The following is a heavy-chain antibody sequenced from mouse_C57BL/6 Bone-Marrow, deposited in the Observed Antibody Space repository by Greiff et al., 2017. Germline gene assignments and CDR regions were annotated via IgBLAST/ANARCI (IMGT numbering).Heavy chain of an antibody. CDR1: GFTFSSYA. J-gene: IGHJ3*01. CDR3: TREEFSWFAY. Sequence: EVNVVESGEGLVKPGGSLKLSCAASGFTFSSYAMSWVRQTPEKRLEWVAYISSGGDYIYYADTVKGRFTISRDNARNTLYLQMSSLKSEDTAMYYCTREEFSWFAYWGQGTLVTVSA. V-gene: IGHV5-9-1*02. CDR2: ISSGGDYI.